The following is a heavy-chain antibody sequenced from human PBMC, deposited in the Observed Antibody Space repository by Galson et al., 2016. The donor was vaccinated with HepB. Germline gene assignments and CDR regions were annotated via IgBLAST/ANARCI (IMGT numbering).Heavy chain of an antibody. Sequence: CAISGDSVSSNSAAWNWIRQPPSRGFEWLGRTYYRSKWYNDYAVSVKSRISINPDTSKNQFSLQLSSVTPEDTAVYYCVRHHGAFDSWGQGTLVTVSS. D-gene: IGHD3-10*01. CDR3: VRHHGAFDS. J-gene: IGHJ4*02. V-gene: IGHV6-1*01. CDR1: GDSVSSNSAA. CDR2: TYYRSKWYN.